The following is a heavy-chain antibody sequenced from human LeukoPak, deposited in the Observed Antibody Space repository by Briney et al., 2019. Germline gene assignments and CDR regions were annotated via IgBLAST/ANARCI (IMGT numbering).Heavy chain of an antibody. V-gene: IGHV3-23*01. J-gene: IGHJ5*02. CDR1: GFTFSSYA. CDR2: ISGSGGST. D-gene: IGHD3-9*01. Sequence: LPGGSLRLSCAASGFTFSSYAMSWVRQAPGKGLEWVSAISGSGGSTYYADSVKGRFTISRDNSKNTLYLQMNSLRAEDTAVYHCAKDSLFTILHNNWFDPWGQGTLVTVSS. CDR3: AKDSLFTILHNNWFDP.